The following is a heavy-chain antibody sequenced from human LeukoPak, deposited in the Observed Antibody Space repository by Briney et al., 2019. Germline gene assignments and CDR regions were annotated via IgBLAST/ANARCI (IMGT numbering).Heavy chain of an antibody. V-gene: IGHV1-18*01. CDR2: ISGYNGKT. D-gene: IGHD2-21*02. CDR3: ARVWATYGDPLEYDY. CDR1: GYSFATYA. Sequence: ASVKVSCKASGYSFATYAITWVRQAPGLGLEWMGWISGYNGKTNYAPKLQGRLTMTTDTSTSTAYMELRSLRSDDTAMYYCARVWATYGDPLEYDYWGQGTLVTVSS. J-gene: IGHJ4*02.